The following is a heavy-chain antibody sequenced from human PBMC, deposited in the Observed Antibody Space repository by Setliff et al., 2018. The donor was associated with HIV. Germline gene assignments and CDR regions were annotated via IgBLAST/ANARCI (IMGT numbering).Heavy chain of an antibody. CDR2: IYSSGNT. V-gene: IGHV4-61*02. J-gene: IGHJ4*02. D-gene: IGHD1-1*01. CDR1: GVSIDSGNYY. Sequence: PSETLSLTCTVSGVSIDSGNYYWGWIRQPAGKRLEWIGRIYSSGNTNYNPSLKSRVTISADTSKNQFSLRLKSVTAAETAVYYCARGGDRYNPGGGTFDHWGQGTLLTVSS. CDR3: ARGGDRYNPGGGTFDH.